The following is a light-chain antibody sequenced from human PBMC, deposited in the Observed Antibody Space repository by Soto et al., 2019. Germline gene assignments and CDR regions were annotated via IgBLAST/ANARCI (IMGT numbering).Light chain of an antibody. J-gene: IGKJ5*01. V-gene: IGKV1-5*01. CDR3: QQYHSYSIT. CDR2: DAS. Sequence: DIQMTQSPSTLSASVGDRVTITCRASQSIGSWLAWYQQKPGKAPKLLIYDASSLESGVPSRFSGSGSGTEFTLTISSXQPDDFATYYCQQYHSYSITFGQGTRLEIK. CDR1: QSIGSW.